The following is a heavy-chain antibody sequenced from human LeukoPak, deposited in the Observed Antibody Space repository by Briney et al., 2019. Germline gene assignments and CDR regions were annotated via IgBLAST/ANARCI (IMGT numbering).Heavy chain of an antibody. CDR2: ISNDGSNK. J-gene: IGHJ4*02. D-gene: IGHD5-24*01. V-gene: IGHV3-30-3*01. CDR1: GFSFSSYA. Sequence: GGSLRLSCAASGFSFSSYAMHWVRQAPGKGLEWVAVISNDGSNKYYADSVKGRFTISRDNFKNTLYLEMNSLRAEDTAVYYCARADGYNSISSGEIDYWGQGTLVTVSS. CDR3: ARADGYNSISSGEIDY.